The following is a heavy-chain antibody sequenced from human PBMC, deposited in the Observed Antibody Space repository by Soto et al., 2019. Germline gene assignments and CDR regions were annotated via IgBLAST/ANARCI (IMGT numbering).Heavy chain of an antibody. Sequence: ASVKVSCKASGYTFTSYDINCVRQATGQGLEWMGWMNPNSGNTGYAKKFQGRVTMTRNTSISTAYMELSSLRSEDTAVYYCAREKGSSGFDPGGQGPRVTVSS. J-gene: IGHJ5*02. CDR3: AREKGSSGFDP. CDR1: GYTFTSYD. D-gene: IGHD6-6*01. CDR2: MNPNSGNT. V-gene: IGHV1-8*01.